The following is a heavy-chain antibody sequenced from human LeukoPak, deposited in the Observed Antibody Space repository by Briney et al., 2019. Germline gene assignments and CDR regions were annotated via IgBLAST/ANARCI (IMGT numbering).Heavy chain of an antibody. Sequence: SETLSLTCAVYGGSFSGYYWSWIRQPPGKGLEWIGEINHSGRTNYNPSLKSRVTISVDTSKNQFSLKLSSVTAADTAVYYCARGLVAVDYWGQGTLVTVSS. J-gene: IGHJ4*02. CDR2: INHSGRT. CDR3: ARGLVAVDY. CDR1: GGSFSGYY. V-gene: IGHV4-34*01.